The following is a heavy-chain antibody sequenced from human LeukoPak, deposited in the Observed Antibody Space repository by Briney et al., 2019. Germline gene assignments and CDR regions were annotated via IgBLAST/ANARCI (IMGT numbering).Heavy chain of an antibody. CDR1: GFTFSSYS. V-gene: IGHV3-21*01. CDR3: ARVGYGSGSYHYFDY. Sequence: AGGSLRLSCAASGFTFSSYSMNWVRQAPGKGLEWVSSISSSSSYIYYADSVKGRFTISRDNAKNSLYLQMNSLRAEDTAVYYCARVGYGSGSYHYFDYWGQGTLVTVSS. D-gene: IGHD3-10*01. J-gene: IGHJ4*02. CDR2: ISSSSSYI.